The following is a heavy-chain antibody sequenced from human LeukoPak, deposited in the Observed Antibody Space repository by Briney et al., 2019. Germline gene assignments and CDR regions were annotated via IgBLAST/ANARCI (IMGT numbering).Heavy chain of an antibody. J-gene: IGHJ5*02. V-gene: IGHV1-18*01. D-gene: IGHD2-2*01. CDR3: ARVSRVTVVVPAATRGWFDP. CDR2: ISAYNGNT. Sequence: ASVKVSCKASGYTFTSYGISWVRQAPGQGLEWMGWISAYNGNTNYAQKLQGRVTMTTDTSTSTAYMELRSLRSDDTAVYYCARVSRVTVVVPAATRGWFDPWGQGTLVTVSS. CDR1: GYTFTSYG.